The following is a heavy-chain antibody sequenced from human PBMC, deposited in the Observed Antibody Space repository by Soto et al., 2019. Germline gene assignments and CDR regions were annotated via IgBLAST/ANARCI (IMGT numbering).Heavy chain of an antibody. CDR3: ARQGMAACNYSPTYLGV. V-gene: IGHV3-30-3*01. D-gene: IGHD6-13*01. CDR1: GFTFRDYA. Sequence: QVQLVESGGGVVQPGRSLRLSCAASGFTFRDYAMHWVRQAPGKGLEWVTLISSDATNKYLADSVKGRFTIARDNSKNTLYLQLTSLRVGVRGLYYCARQGMAACNYSPTYLGVWGQGTTVIV. J-gene: IGHJ6*02. CDR2: ISSDATNK.